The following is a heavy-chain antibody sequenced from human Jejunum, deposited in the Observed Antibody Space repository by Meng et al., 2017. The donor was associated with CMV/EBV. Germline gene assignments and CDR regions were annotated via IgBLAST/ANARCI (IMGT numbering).Heavy chain of an antibody. CDR3: ATAIVGATTEAGY. J-gene: IGHJ4*02. CDR1: GLAFSDYA. CDR2: IDHGGNKI. D-gene: IGHD1-26*01. Sequence: CAVSGLAFSDYAMSWVRQAPGKGLEWVAGIDHGGNKIYYADSVRGRFTVSRDSSKNTLYLQMNSLRAEDTAVYYCATAIVGATTEAGYWGQGTLVTVSS. V-gene: IGHV3-23*01.